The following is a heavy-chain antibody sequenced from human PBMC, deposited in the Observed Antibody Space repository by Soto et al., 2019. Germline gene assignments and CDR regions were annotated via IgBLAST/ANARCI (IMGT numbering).Heavy chain of an antibody. V-gene: IGHV4-39*01. CDR1: GGSISSYY. D-gene: IGHD7-27*01. CDR3: ARRWGSSFDY. J-gene: IGHJ4*02. CDR2: IYYSGST. Sequence: SETLSLTCTVSGGSISSYYWGWIRRPPGKGLEWIGSIYYSGSTYYNPFLKSRVTISVDTSKNQFSLKLNSVTAADTAVYYCARRWGSSFDYWGQGXLVTVSS.